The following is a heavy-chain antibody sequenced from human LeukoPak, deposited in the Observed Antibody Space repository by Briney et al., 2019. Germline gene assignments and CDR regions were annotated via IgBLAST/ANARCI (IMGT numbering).Heavy chain of an antibody. V-gene: IGHV1-3*01. CDR1: GYTFTSYA. D-gene: IGHD3-10*01. Sequence: GASVKVSCKASGYTFTSYAMHWVRQAPGQRLEWMGWINAGNGNTKYSQKFQGRVIITRDTSASTAYMELSSLRSEDTAVYYCARGAYYGSGSGGLYGMDVWGKGTTVTVSS. J-gene: IGHJ6*04. CDR3: ARGAYYGSGSGGLYGMDV. CDR2: INAGNGNT.